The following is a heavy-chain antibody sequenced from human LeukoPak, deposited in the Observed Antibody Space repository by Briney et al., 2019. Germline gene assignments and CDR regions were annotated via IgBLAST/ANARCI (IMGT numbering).Heavy chain of an antibody. Sequence: GGSLRLSCAASGFTFSTYWMSWVRQASGKGLEWVANIKQDGSEKYYVDSVKGRFTMSRDNAKNSLYLQMNSLRDEDTAVYYCARAYSSGLNWFDPWGQGTLVSVSS. V-gene: IGHV3-7*01. CDR3: ARAYSSGLNWFDP. J-gene: IGHJ5*02. CDR2: IKQDGSEK. CDR1: GFTFSTYW. D-gene: IGHD6-19*01.